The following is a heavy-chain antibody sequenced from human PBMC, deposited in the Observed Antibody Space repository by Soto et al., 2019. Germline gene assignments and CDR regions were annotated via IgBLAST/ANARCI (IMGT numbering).Heavy chain of an antibody. CDR1: GFTFSSYA. CDR2: ISYDGSNK. D-gene: IGHD2-15*01. Sequence: GSLRLSCAASGFTFSSYAMHWVRQAPGKGLEWVAIISYDGSNKYYADSVKGRFTISRDNSKNTLYLQMNSLRAEDTAVYYCARGDIVVVVAYFDYWGQGTLVTVSS. V-gene: IGHV3-30-3*01. J-gene: IGHJ4*02. CDR3: ARGDIVVVVAYFDY.